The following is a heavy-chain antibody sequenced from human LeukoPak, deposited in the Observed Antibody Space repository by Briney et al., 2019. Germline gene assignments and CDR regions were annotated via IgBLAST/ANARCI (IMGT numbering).Heavy chain of an antibody. D-gene: IGHD4-23*01. CDR1: GGTFSSYA. CDR3: ARGNGGNSAGGY. J-gene: IGHJ4*02. CDR2: IIPILGIA. V-gene: IGHV1-69*04. Sequence: ASVKVSCKASGGTFSSYAISWVRQAPGQGLEWMGRIIPILGIANYAQKFQGRVTITADKSTSTAYMELSSLRSEDTAVYYCARGNGGNSAGGYWGQGTLVTVSS.